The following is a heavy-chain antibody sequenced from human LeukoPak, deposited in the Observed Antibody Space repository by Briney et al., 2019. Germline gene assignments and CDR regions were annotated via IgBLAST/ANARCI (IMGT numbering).Heavy chain of an antibody. CDR2: IYYSGST. Sequence: LSETLSLTCNVSGGSMSSYYWSWIRQPPGKGLEWIGYIYYSGSTKYNPSLKSRVTISVDTSKNQFSLKLSSVTAADTAVYYCARFIDEIDNWFDLWGQGTLVTVSS. J-gene: IGHJ5*02. CDR1: GGSMSSYY. D-gene: IGHD3-16*02. CDR3: ARFIDEIDNWFDL. V-gene: IGHV4-59*01.